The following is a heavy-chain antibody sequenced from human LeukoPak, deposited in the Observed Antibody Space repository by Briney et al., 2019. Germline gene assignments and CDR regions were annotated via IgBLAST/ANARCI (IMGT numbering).Heavy chain of an antibody. CDR1: GFTLSNHD. CDR3: VQGGQNFDFWRFAN. CDR2: ISGSGGST. J-gene: IGHJ5*02. V-gene: IGHV3-23*01. Sequence: GGSLRLSCAASGFTLSNHDMRGVRHIRGKGRAWVSSISGSGGSTYYANFVKGRSTISRDNSKNTVDLVMDDLRAEDTGVYYCVQGGQNFDFWRFANWGQGTLVTVSS. D-gene: IGHD3-3*01.